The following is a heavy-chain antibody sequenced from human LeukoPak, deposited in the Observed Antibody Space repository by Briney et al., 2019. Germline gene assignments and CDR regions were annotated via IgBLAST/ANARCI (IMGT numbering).Heavy chain of an antibody. V-gene: IGHV3-30-3*01. CDR1: GFTFSSYA. J-gene: IGHJ4*02. D-gene: IGHD1-14*01. Sequence: GRSLRLSCAASGFTFSSYAMHWVRQAPGKGLEWVAVISYDGSNKYYADSVKGRFTISRDNTKNSVYLQMGSLRAEDTAVYYCAREVWGPEYWGQGTLVTVSS. CDR2: ISYDGSNK. CDR3: AREVWGPEY.